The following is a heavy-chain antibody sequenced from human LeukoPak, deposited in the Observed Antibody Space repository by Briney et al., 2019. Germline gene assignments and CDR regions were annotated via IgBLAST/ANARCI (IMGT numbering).Heavy chain of an antibody. CDR2: IIPILGIA. V-gene: IGHV1-69*04. J-gene: IGHJ4*02. CDR3: TTELRWEMTTSRC. Sequence: SVKVSCKASGGTFSSYAISWVRQAPGQGLEWMGRIIPILGIANYAQKFQGRVTITADKSTSTAYMELSSLRSEDTAVYYCTTELRWEMTTSRCWGQGTLVTVSS. CDR1: GGTFSSYA. D-gene: IGHD5-24*01.